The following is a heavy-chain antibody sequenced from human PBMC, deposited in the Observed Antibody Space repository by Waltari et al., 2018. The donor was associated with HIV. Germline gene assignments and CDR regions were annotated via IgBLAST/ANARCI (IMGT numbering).Heavy chain of an antibody. CDR2: IWADGSHE. J-gene: IGHJ6*02. D-gene: IGHD3-10*01. CDR1: GFNFSTYA. CDR3: ARDQHSATNYYGLDV. Sequence: QVHLVESGGAVVQSGKSLRLSCAASGFNFSTYAMHWVRQGPGKGLEWLSWIWADGSHESYADFAKGRFTISRDDSDNTLFLYLSGLRADDTAVYYCARDQHSATNYYGLDVWGQGTTVTVS. V-gene: IGHV3-33*02.